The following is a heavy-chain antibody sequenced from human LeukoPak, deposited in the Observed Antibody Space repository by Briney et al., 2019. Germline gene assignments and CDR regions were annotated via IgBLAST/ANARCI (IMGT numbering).Heavy chain of an antibody. Sequence: GGSLRHSCAASGFTFSSYGMHWVRQAPGKGLEWVAVIWYDGSNKYHADSVKGRFTISRDNSKNTLYLQMNSLRAEDTAVYYCAKGSRDGYNYYFDYWGQGTLVTVSS. J-gene: IGHJ4*02. CDR1: GFTFSSYG. CDR3: AKGSRDGYNYYFDY. D-gene: IGHD5-24*01. V-gene: IGHV3-33*06. CDR2: IWYDGSNK.